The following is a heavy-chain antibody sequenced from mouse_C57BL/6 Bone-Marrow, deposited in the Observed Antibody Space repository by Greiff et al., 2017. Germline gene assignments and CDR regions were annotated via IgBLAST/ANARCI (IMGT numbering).Heavy chain of an antibody. CDR3: ARPSSLLPLYYYAMDY. J-gene: IGHJ4*01. CDR2: IDPSDSET. CDR1: GYTFTSYW. V-gene: IGHV1-52*01. D-gene: IGHD1-2*01. Sequence: QVQLKQPGAELVRPGSSVKLSCKASGYTFTSYWMHWVKQRPIQGLEWIGNIDPSDSETHYNQKFKDKATLTVYKSSSTASMQLSSLTSEDSAVYYCARPSSLLPLYYYAMDYWGQGTSVTVSS.